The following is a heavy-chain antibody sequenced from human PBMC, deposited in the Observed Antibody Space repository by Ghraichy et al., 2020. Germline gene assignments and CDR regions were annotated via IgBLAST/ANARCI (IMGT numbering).Heavy chain of an antibody. CDR1: GFDFNRHW. J-gene: IGHJ4*02. D-gene: IGHD3-16*01. CDR2: IRYDGGQK. V-gene: IGHV3-7*03. CDR3: VGVAWGGRDYGDY. Sequence: GGSLRLSCVASGFDFNRHWMSWVRQAPGKGLEWLANIRYDGGQKYDVDSVRGRFIISRDNGKNSLYLQMNSLRAEDTAVYYCVGVAWGGRDYGDYWGQGALVTVSS.